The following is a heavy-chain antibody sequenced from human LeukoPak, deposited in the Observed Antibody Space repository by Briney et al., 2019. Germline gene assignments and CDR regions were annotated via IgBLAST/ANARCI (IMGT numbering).Heavy chain of an antibody. Sequence: GASVKVSCKASGYSFTSFGISWVRQAPGQGLEWMGWISAYNDKIKYAQKFQDRITLTQDTSTSTAYMEVSSLRSDDTAMFYCARDLGEIEMAAIFFDYWGQGTLVTVSS. D-gene: IGHD5-24*01. J-gene: IGHJ4*02. CDR3: ARDLGEIEMAAIFFDY. CDR1: GYSFTSFG. V-gene: IGHV1-18*01. CDR2: ISAYNDKI.